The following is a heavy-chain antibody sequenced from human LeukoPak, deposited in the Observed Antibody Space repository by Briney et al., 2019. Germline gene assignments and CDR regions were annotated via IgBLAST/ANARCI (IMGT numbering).Heavy chain of an antibody. J-gene: IGHJ3*02. V-gene: IGHV3-30*03. CDR1: GFTFSNYG. CDR3: ARDRTFAFDI. Sequence: PGGSLRLSCAASGFTFSNYGMHWVRQAPGKGLEWVALLVYDGFYKYYADSVKGRFTISRDDSRNTLYLQMNSLRDEDTAVYYCARDRTFAFDIWGQGTMVTVSS. D-gene: IGHD3-16*01. CDR2: LVYDGFYK.